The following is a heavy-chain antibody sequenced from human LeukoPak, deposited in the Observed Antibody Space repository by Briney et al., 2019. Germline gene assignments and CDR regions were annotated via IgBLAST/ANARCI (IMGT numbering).Heavy chain of an antibody. Sequence: SETLSLTCAVYGGSFSGDYWSWIRQPPGKGLEWIGEINHSGSSNYNPSLKSRVTISVDTSKNQFSLKLNSVTAADTAVYFCARRAYSAAYWKHFDYWGQGTLVTVSS. V-gene: IGHV4-34*01. J-gene: IGHJ4*02. CDR2: INHSGSS. D-gene: IGHD1-1*01. CDR3: ARRAYSAAYWKHFDY. CDR1: GGSFSGDY.